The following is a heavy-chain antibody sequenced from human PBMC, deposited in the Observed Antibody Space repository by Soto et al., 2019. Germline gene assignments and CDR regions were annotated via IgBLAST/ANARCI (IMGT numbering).Heavy chain of an antibody. Sequence: SETLSLTCAVYGGSFSGYYWTWIRQPPGTGLEWIGEINHSGGTNYNPSLKNRVTISVDASKSQFYLKLRSVTAADTAVYYCARGMAEEQIFYYFDYWGQGALVTVSS. D-gene: IGHD3-9*01. J-gene: IGHJ4*02. CDR1: GGSFSGYY. CDR3: ARGMAEEQIFYYFDY. V-gene: IGHV4-34*01. CDR2: INHSGGT.